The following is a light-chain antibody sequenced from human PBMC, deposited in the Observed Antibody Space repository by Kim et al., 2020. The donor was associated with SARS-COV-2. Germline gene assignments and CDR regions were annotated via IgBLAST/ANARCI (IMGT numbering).Light chain of an antibody. CDR2: DAS. V-gene: IGKV1-5*01. Sequence: SVGDRVTISCRASQGISRWLAWYQQKPGRAPKLLIYDASSLESGVPLRFSGIGSGTEFTLTISSLQPDDFATYWCQQYYGFPLTFGQRTRLEIK. CDR3: QQYYGFPLT. J-gene: IGKJ5*01. CDR1: QGISRW.